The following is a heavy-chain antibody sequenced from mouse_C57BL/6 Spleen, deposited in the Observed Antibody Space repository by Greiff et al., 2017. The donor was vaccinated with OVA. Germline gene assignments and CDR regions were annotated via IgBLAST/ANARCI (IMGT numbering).Heavy chain of an antibody. CDR1: GYTFTSYW. J-gene: IGHJ1*03. V-gene: IGHV1-74*01. Sequence: QVQLQQPGAELVKPGASVKVSCKASGYTFTSYWMHWVKQRPGQGLEWIGRIHPSDSGTNYNQKFKGKATLTVDKSSSTAYMQLSSLTSEDSAVYYCAIWGELGPGYCDVWGTGTTVTVSS. CDR3: AIWGELGPGYCDV. D-gene: IGHD4-1*01. CDR2: IHPSDSGT.